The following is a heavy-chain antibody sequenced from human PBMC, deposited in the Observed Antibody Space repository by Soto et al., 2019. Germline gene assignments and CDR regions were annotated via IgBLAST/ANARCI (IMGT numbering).Heavy chain of an antibody. CDR2: ISAYNGNT. CDR3: AREGSYYDFWSGYRLPYYYYGMDV. CDR1: GYTFTSYG. Sequence: GASVKVSCKASGYTFTSYGISWVRQAPGQGLEWMGWISAYNGNTNYAQKLQGRVTMTTDTSTSTAYMELRRLRSDDTAVYYCAREGSYYDFWSGYRLPYYYYGMDVWGQGTTVTVSS. J-gene: IGHJ6*02. V-gene: IGHV1-18*01. D-gene: IGHD3-3*01.